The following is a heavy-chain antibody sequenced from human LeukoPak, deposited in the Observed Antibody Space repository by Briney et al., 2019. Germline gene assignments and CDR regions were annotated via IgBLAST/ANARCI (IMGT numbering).Heavy chain of an antibody. CDR1: GFTFSSYS. D-gene: IGHD1-26*01. Sequence: PGGSLRLSCAASGFTFSSYSMNWVRQAPGRGLEWVSYISSSSSTIYYADSVKGRFTISRDNAKNSMYLQINSLRAEDSTVYYCARDRLSGSYIDYWGQGTLVTVSS. V-gene: IGHV3-48*01. J-gene: IGHJ4*02. CDR2: ISSSSSTI. CDR3: ARDRLSGSYIDY.